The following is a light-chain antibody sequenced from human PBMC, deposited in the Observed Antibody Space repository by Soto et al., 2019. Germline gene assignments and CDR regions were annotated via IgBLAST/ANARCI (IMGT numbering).Light chain of an antibody. CDR3: CSYAGWV. J-gene: IGLJ2*01. CDR1: SSDVGSYNL. V-gene: IGLV2-23*01. CDR2: EGS. Sequence: QSALTQPASVSGSPGQSITISCTGTSSDVGSYNLVSWYQQHPGKAPKLMIYEGSKRPSGVSNRFSGSKSGNTASLTISGLQAEDEADDYCCSYAGWVFGGGTKLTVL.